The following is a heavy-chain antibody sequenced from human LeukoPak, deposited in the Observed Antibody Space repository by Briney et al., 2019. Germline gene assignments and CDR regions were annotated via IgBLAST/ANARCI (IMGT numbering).Heavy chain of an antibody. CDR1: GGTFSSYA. V-gene: IGHV1-69*01. J-gene: IGHJ4*02. D-gene: IGHD3-22*01. Sequence: ASVKVSCKASGGTFSSYAISWVRQAPGQGLEWMGGIIPIFGTANYAQKFQGRVTITADESTSTAYVELSSLRSEDTAVYYCARLYYDSSGYYYDYWGQGTLVTVSS. CDR3: ARLYYDSSGYYYDY. CDR2: IIPIFGTA.